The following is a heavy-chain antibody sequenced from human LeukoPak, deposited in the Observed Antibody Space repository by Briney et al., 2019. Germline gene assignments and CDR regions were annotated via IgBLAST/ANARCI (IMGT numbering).Heavy chain of an antibody. Sequence: ASVKVSCTASKYTFTDYAINWVRQAPGQRLEWMGWINAGNGNTRYSQRFQGRVTITRDTSASTAYMELSSLTSEDTAVYYCARGRWSATTASYYLDFWGQGTLVTVSS. V-gene: IGHV1-3*01. CDR1: KYTFTDYA. J-gene: IGHJ4*02. D-gene: IGHD5-24*01. CDR3: ARGRWSATTASYYLDF. CDR2: INAGNGNT.